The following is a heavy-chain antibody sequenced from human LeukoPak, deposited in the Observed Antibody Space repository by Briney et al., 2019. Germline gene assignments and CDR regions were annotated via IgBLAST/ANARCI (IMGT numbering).Heavy chain of an antibody. Sequence: KPGASVEVSCKASGYTFTGYYMHWVRQAPGQGLEWMGWINPNSGDTNYGQKFQGRVTMTRDTSISTAYMELSRLRSDDTAVYYCARDLILGSSTSHIFDYWGQGTLVTVSS. CDR3: ARDLILGSSTSHIFDY. J-gene: IGHJ4*02. D-gene: IGHD2-2*01. CDR1: GYTFTGYY. CDR2: INPNSGDT. V-gene: IGHV1-2*02.